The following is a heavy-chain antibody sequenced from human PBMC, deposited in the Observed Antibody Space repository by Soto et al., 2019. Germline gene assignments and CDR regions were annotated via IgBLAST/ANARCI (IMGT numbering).Heavy chain of an antibody. CDR3: ARDRSGYDYAVSALGGEVRSAYYYYGMDV. Sequence: WGSLRLSCTAAGFTFSSYGVHWVLQEPGKGLEWAAVIWYDGSNKYYADSVKGRFTISRDKSKNTLYLQMSSLRAEDTAVYYCARDRSGYDYAVSALGGEVRSAYYYYGMDVWGQGTTVTVSS. V-gene: IGHV3-33*01. CDR1: GFTFSSYG. D-gene: IGHD5-12*01. CDR2: IWYDGSNK. J-gene: IGHJ6*02.